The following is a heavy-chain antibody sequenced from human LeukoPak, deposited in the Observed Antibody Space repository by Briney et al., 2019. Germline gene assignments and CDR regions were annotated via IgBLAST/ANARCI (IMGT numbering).Heavy chain of an antibody. CDR1: GGSFSGYY. D-gene: IGHD3-22*01. Sequence: SETLSLTCAVYGGSFSGYYWSWIRQPPGKGLEWIGEINHSGSTNYNPSLKSRVTISVDTSKNQFSLKLSSVTAADTAVYYCACGYYYVYYFDYWGQGTLVTVSS. CDR3: ACGYYYVYYFDY. V-gene: IGHV4-34*01. CDR2: INHSGST. J-gene: IGHJ4*02.